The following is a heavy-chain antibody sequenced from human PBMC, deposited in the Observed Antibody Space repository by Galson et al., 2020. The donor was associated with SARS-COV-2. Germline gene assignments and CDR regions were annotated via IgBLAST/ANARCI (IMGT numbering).Heavy chain of an antibody. Sequence: ETSETLSLTCAVSGGSISSGGYSWSWIRQPPGKGLEWIGYIYHSGSTYYNPSLKSRVTISVDRSKNQFSLKLSSVTAADTAVYYCARQAYCSGGSCYGDDAFDIWGQGTMVTVSS. V-gene: IGHV4-30-2*01. CDR3: ARQAYCSGGSCYGDDAFDI. J-gene: IGHJ3*02. D-gene: IGHD2-15*01. CDR2: IYHSGST. CDR1: GGSISSGGYS.